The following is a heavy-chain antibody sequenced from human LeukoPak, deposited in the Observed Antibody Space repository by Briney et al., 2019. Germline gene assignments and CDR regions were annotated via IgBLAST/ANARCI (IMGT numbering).Heavy chain of an antibody. V-gene: IGHV3-23*01. CDR1: GFTFSRYA. J-gene: IGHJ4*02. CDR3: AKSSNYNDSSRFDY. D-gene: IGHD3-22*01. Sequence: GRSLRLSCAASGFTFSRYAMSWVRHAPGKGLEWVSAISGSGGSTDYADSVEGRFTISRDNSKNTLYLQMNSLRAEDTAVYYCAKSSNYNDSSRFDYWGQGTLVTVSS. CDR2: ISGSGGST.